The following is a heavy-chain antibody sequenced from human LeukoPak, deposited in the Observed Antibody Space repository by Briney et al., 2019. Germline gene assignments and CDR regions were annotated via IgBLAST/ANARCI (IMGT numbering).Heavy chain of an antibody. J-gene: IGHJ4*02. D-gene: IGHD3-3*01. CDR2: ISGSGGST. Sequence: GGSLRLSCAASGFTFSSHAMSWVRQAPGKVLEWVSAISGSGGSTYYADSVKGRFTISRDNSKNTLYLQMNSLRAEDTAVYYCAKDTGLRFLEWLNPFDYWGQGTLVTVSS. CDR1: GFTFSSHA. CDR3: AKDTGLRFLEWLNPFDY. V-gene: IGHV3-23*01.